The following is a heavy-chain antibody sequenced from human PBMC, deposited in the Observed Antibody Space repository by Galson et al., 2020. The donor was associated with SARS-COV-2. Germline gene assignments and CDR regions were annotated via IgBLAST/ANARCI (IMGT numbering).Heavy chain of an antibody. J-gene: IGHJ6*02. V-gene: IGHV3-30*04. CDR3: ARAGSGSYYHGMDV. CDR1: GFTFSSYA. Sequence: GESLKISCAASGFTFSSYAMHWVCQAPGKGLEWVAVISYDGNNKYYADSVKGRFTISRDNSKNTLYLQMNSLRAEDTAVYYCARAGSGSYYHGMDVWGQGTTVTVSS. CDR2: ISYDGNNK. D-gene: IGHD1-26*01.